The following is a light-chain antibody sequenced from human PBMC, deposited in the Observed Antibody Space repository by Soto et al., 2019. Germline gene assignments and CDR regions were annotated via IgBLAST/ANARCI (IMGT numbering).Light chain of an antibody. J-gene: IGLJ3*02. Sequence: QLVLTQPPSASGTPGQRVTISCSGSSSNIGSTSVYWYQQLPGTAPKLLIYSDNRRPSGVPDRLSGSKSGTSASLAISGLQSEDEADYYCAAWDNSLSGWVFGGGTKLTVL. CDR2: SDN. CDR3: AAWDNSLSGWV. CDR1: SSNIGSTS. V-gene: IGLV1-44*01.